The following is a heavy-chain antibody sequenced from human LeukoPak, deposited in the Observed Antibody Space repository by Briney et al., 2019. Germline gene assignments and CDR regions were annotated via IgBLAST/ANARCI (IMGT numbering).Heavy chain of an antibody. CDR1: GGSISSGGYY. CDR3: ARFSGDCGGDCNPPRDYYYGMDV. Sequence: SETLSLTCTVSGGSISSGGYYWSWIRQHPGKGLEWIGYIYYSGSTYYNPSLKSRVTISVDTPKNQFSLKVSSVTAADTAVYHCARFSGDCGGDCNPPRDYYYGMDVWGQGTTVTVSS. D-gene: IGHD2-21*02. CDR2: IYYSGST. V-gene: IGHV4-31*03. J-gene: IGHJ6*02.